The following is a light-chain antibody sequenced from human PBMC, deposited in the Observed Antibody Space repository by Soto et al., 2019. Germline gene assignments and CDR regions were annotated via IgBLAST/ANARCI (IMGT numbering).Light chain of an antibody. CDR3: QQYNGYSWT. J-gene: IGKJ1*01. CDR2: DAS. V-gene: IGKV1-5*01. Sequence: DIQMTQSPSTLSASVGDRVAITCRASQSISQWVALYQQKPGRAPELLIYDASKLKSGVPSRFSGSGSGTEFSLTITSLQPDDSAMYYCQQYNGYSWTFGRGTKVEIK. CDR1: QSISQW.